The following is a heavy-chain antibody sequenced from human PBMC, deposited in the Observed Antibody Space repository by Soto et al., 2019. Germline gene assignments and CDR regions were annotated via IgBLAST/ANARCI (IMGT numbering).Heavy chain of an antibody. V-gene: IGHV4-59*01. CDR1: GGSFTNYS. CDR2: IYLSGST. Sequence: QVLQQESGPGLVKPSETLSLSCTVSGGSFTNYSWSWIRQPPGKGLEWIGYIYLSGSTNDNPSLKSSVTRSKDPSKNQFSLTLRSVTAADTAVYFCARDFDFWSGYLSSYGMDVWGQGATVTVSS. J-gene: IGHJ6*02. CDR3: ARDFDFWSGYLSSYGMDV. D-gene: IGHD3-3*01.